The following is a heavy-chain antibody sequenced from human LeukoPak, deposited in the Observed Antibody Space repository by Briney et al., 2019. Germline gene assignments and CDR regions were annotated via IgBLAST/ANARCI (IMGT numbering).Heavy chain of an antibody. V-gene: IGHV3-23*01. CDR2: MSGGGGVT. CDR3: AKDPRVATIEIFDY. J-gene: IGHJ4*02. Sequence: GGSLRLSCAASRFTFTSYAMSWVRQAPGKGLEWVSSMSGGGGVTYYADSVKGRFTISRDNSKNTLYLQMNSLRAEDTAVYYCAKDPRVATIEIFDYWGQGTLATVSS. D-gene: IGHD5-12*01. CDR1: RFTFTSYA.